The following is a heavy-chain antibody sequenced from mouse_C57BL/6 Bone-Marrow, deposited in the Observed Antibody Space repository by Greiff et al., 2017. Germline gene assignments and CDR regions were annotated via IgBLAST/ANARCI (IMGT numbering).Heavy chain of an antibody. Sequence: QVTLKESGPGILQPSQTLSLTCSFSGFSLSTFGMGVGWIRPPSGKGLEWLAHIWWNDDKYYNPALKSRLTISKDTSKNPVFLKIANVDTADTATYYCARIEGGYSNLSRWYFDVWGTGTTVTVSS. CDR3: ARIEGGYSNLSRWYFDV. CDR2: IWWNDDK. J-gene: IGHJ1*03. V-gene: IGHV8-8*01. CDR1: GFSLSTFGMG. D-gene: IGHD2-5*01.